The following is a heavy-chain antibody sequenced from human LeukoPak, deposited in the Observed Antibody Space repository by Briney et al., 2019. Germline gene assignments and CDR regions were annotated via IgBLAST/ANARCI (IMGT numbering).Heavy chain of an antibody. J-gene: IGHJ4*02. V-gene: IGHV3-23*01. CDR3: AKLPGRAADY. CDR2: ISDSGGGT. Sequence: AGGSLRLSCAASGFTFSSYVMNWVRQAPGKRLEWVSGISDSGGGTYYADSVKGRFTISRDNSKNTLYLQMNSLRAGDTAVYYCAKLPGRAADYWGQGTLVTVSS. CDR1: GFTFSSYV.